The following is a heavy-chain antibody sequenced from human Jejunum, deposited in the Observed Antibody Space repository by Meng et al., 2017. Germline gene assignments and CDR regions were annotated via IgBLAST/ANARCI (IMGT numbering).Heavy chain of an antibody. CDR2: IRPKSGVT. V-gene: IGHV1-2*06. D-gene: IGHD1-14*01. J-gene: IGHJ4*02. Sequence: ASVKVSCKASRYTFSDYYIQWMRQAPGQGLEWLGRIRPKSGVTNSAQRFQGRFTMTIDTSITTAYMELSALTSDDTAVYYCARNNSDYWGQGTLVTVSS. CDR1: RYTFSDYY. CDR3: ARNNSDY.